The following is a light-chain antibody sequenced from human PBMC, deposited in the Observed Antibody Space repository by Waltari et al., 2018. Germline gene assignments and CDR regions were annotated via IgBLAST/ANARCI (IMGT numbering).Light chain of an antibody. Sequence: EIVMTQSPDSLAVSLGERAPINCKSSQSVLYSSDNKNYLAWYQQKPGQPPKLLIYWASTRESGVPDRFTGSGSGTDFTLTISSLQAEDVAVYYCQQYYSIPLTFGGGTKVEI. V-gene: IGKV4-1*01. CDR2: WAS. CDR1: QSVLYSSDNKNY. CDR3: QQYYSIPLT. J-gene: IGKJ4*01.